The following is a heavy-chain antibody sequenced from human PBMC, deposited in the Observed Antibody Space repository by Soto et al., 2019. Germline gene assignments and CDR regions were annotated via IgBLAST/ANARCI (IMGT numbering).Heavy chain of an antibody. V-gene: IGHV1-2*04. CDR3: ARGDFDSSGYYRPYYYYGMDV. J-gene: IGHJ6*02. CDR1: GYTFTGYY. D-gene: IGHD3-22*01. Sequence: GASVKVSCKASGYTFTGYYMHWVRQAPGQGLEWMGWINPNSGGTNYAQKFQGWVTMTRDTSISTAYMELSRLRSDDTAVYYCARGDFDSSGYYRPYYYYGMDVWGQGTRVTVSS. CDR2: INPNSGGT.